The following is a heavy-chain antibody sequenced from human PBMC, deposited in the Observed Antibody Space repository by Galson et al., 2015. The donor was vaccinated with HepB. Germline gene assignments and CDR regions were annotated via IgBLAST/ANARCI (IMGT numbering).Heavy chain of an antibody. J-gene: IGHJ6*02. CDR1: GFTFSSYA. CDR3: ARDWVSVKNYGSGSRSVPYYYYGMDV. Sequence: SLRLSCAASGFTFSSYAMHWVRQAPGKGLEWVAVISYDGSNKYYADSVKGRFTISRDNSKNTLYLQMNSLRAEDTAVYYCARDWVSVKNYGSGSRSVPYYYYGMDVWGQGTTVTVSS. CDR2: ISYDGSNK. D-gene: IGHD3-10*01. V-gene: IGHV3-30*04.